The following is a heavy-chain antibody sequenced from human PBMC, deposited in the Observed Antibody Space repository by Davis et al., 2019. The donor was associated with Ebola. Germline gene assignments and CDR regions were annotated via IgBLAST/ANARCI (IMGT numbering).Heavy chain of an antibody. J-gene: IGHJ4*02. CDR3: ARDLGSDDIVLMVYAIDY. CDR1: GFTFSSYW. Sequence: PGGSLRLSCAASGFTFSSYWMHWVRQAPGKGLVWVSCINRDGSTTTYADSVKGRFTISRDNAKNTLYLQMNNLRVEDTAVYYCARDLGSDDIVLMVYAIDYWGQGTLVTVSS. D-gene: IGHD2-8*01. CDR2: INRDGSTT. V-gene: IGHV3-74*03.